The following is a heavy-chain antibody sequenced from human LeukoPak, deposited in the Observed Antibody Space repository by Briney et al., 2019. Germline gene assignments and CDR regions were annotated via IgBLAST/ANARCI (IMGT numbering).Heavy chain of an antibody. J-gene: IGHJ4*02. D-gene: IGHD6-25*01. CDR2: IYSGDNT. CDR1: GFTFSNAW. V-gene: IGHV3-53*01. CDR3: ARVVADGRGYYFDY. Sequence: GGSLRLSCAASGFTFSNAWMSWVRQAPGKGLEWVSDIYSGDNTYYADSVKGRFTISRDNSKNTLYLQMHSLRAEDTAVYYCARVVADGRGYYFDYWGQGTLVTVSS.